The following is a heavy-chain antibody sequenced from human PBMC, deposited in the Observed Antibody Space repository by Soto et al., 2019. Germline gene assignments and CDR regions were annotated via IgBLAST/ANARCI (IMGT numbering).Heavy chain of an antibody. Sequence: ASVKVSCKASGYTFTSYYMHWVRQAPGQGLEWMGIINPSGGSTSYAQKFQGRVTMNRDTSTSTVYMELSSLRSEDTAVYYCARATLPAHRELDPAGRWYYYYYMDVWGKGTTVTVSS. J-gene: IGHJ6*03. D-gene: IGHD1-1*01. CDR3: ARATLPAHRELDPAGRWYYYYYMDV. V-gene: IGHV1-46*03. CDR2: INPSGGST. CDR1: GYTFTSYY.